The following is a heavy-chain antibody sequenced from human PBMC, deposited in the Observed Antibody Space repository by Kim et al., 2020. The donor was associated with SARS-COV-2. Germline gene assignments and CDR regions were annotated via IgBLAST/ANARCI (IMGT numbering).Heavy chain of an antibody. D-gene: IGHD1-1*01. CDR3: ARPSGTGTTSVDY. CDR1: GGSISTYY. V-gene: IGHV4-59*08. CDR2: IYNSGST. Sequence: SETLSLTCTVSGGSISTYYWSWIRQPPGKGLEWIGYIYNSGSTNYSPSLKRRVTISVDTSKNQFSLKLTSVTAADTAVYYCARPSGTGTTSVDYWGQGTL. J-gene: IGHJ4*02.